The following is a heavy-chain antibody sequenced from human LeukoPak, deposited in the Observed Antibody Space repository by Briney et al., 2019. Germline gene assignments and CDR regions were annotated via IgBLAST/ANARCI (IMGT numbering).Heavy chain of an antibody. Sequence: GESLKISCKASGYTFTSYGISWVRQAPGQGLEWMGWISAYNGNTNYAQKLQGRVTMTTDTSTSTAYMELRSLRPDDTAVYSCARGVTARGFYYYMDIWGNGTTVTISS. J-gene: IGHJ6*03. CDR3: ARGVTARGFYYYMDI. CDR1: GYTFTSYG. V-gene: IGHV1-18*01. D-gene: IGHD2-21*02. CDR2: ISAYNGNT.